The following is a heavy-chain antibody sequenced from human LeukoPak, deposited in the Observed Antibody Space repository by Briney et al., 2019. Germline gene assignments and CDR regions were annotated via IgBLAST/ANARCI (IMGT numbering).Heavy chain of an antibody. CDR3: ARGDYCGNTDYFDN. CDR1: GFTFSRYW. V-gene: IGHV3-7*04. J-gene: IGHJ4*02. CDR2: IKKDGSEK. Sequence: GGSLRLSCAASGFTFSRYWMSWVRQAPGKGPEWVANIKKDGSEKYYVDSVKGRFTISRDNAKNSLYLQMNSLRAEDTAVYYCARGDYCGNTDYFDNWGQGTLVTVSS. D-gene: IGHD4-23*01.